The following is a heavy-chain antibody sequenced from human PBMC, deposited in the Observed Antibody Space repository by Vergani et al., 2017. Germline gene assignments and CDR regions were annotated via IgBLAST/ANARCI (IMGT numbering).Heavy chain of an antibody. CDR1: GYTFTGYY. D-gene: IGHD1-26*01. CDR3: AREGVSYRIDAFDI. CDR2: INPNSGGT. Sequence: QVQLVQSGAEVKKPGASVTVSCKASGYTFTGYYMHWVRQAPGQGLEWMGWINPNSGGTNYAQKFQGRVTMTRYTSISTAYMELSRLRSVDTAVYYCAREGVSYRIDAFDIWGQGTMVTVSS. V-gene: IGHV1-2*02. J-gene: IGHJ3*02.